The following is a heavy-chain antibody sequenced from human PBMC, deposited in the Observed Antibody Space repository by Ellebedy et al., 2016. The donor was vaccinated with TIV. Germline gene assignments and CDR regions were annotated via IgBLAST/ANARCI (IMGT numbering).Heavy chain of an antibody. Sequence: AASAKVSCKASGYTFSSYGISWVRQAPGQGLEWMGWIGTNMGNTNYAQKFRGRVTITTDTSTTTGYMELRSLRSDDTALYYCARDRDIRSSSDFQHWGQGTLVTVSS. D-gene: IGHD6-6*01. CDR2: IGTNMGNT. J-gene: IGHJ1*01. CDR1: GYTFSSYG. V-gene: IGHV1-18*04. CDR3: ARDRDIRSSSDFQH.